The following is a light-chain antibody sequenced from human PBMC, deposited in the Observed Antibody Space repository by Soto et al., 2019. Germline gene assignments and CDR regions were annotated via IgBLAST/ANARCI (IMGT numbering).Light chain of an antibody. CDR2: GAS. J-gene: IGKJ1*01. Sequence: EIVLTQSPGTLSLSPGDRATLSCRAGQSVTSNYLAWYQQKPGQAPRLLIFGASIRDTGLPDRFSGSGSGTDFTLTISRLEPEDFAVYYCQQYGSSPGTFGPGTKVEIK. CDR1: QSVTSNY. CDR3: QQYGSSPGT. V-gene: IGKV3-20*01.